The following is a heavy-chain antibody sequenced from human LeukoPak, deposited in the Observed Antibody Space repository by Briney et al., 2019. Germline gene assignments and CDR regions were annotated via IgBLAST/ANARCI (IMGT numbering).Heavy chain of an antibody. Sequence: GASVKDSCKASGGTFSSYAISWVRQAPGQGLEWMGRIIPILGIANYAQKFQGRVTITADKSTSTAYMELSSLRSEDTAVYYCARDEEGIAAAGGKWGQGTLVTVSS. D-gene: IGHD6-13*01. V-gene: IGHV1-69*04. CDR3: ARDEEGIAAAGGK. CDR1: GGTFSSYA. J-gene: IGHJ4*02. CDR2: IIPILGIA.